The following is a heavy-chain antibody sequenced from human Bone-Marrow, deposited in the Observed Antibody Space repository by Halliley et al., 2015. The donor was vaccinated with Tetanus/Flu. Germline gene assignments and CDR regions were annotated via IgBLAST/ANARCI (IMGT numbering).Heavy chain of an antibody. J-gene: IGHJ4*02. V-gene: IGHV3-23*01. D-gene: IGHD2-15*01. CDR2: IRGRGGSP. CDR3: AKVGFCSGGSCYSFMNY. Sequence: IRGRGGSPYYAGSGKGRFTLSRDNSKNTLYLQMNSLRAEDTAVYYCAKVGFCSGGSCYSFMNYWGQGTLVTVSS.